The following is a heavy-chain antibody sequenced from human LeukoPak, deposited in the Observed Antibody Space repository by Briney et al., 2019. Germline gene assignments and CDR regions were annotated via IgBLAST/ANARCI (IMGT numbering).Heavy chain of an antibody. D-gene: IGHD6-13*01. CDR1: GYSISSGYY. J-gene: IGHJ4*02. Sequence: SETLSLTCAVSGYSISSGYYWGWIRQPPGKGLEWIGSIYHSGSTYYNPSLKSRVTISVDTSKNQFSLKLSSVTAADTAVYYCAGRPAAAGTGFDYWGQGTLVTVSS. V-gene: IGHV4-38-2*01. CDR2: IYHSGST. CDR3: AGRPAAAGTGFDY.